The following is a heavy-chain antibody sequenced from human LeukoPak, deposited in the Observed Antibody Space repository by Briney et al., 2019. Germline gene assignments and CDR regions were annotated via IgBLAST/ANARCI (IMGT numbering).Heavy chain of an antibody. CDR1: GFTFNTYA. V-gene: IGHV3-30-3*01. CDR3: ARDRFPSNGWYWYFDY. D-gene: IGHD6-19*01. Sequence: PGRSLRLSCAASGFTFNTYALHWVRQAPGKGLEWVAVISYDGNNRYYADSVKGRFTISRDNSKNTLFLQMNSPTADDAAVYYCARDRFPSNGWYWYFDYWGQGTLVTVSS. CDR2: ISYDGNNR. J-gene: IGHJ4*02.